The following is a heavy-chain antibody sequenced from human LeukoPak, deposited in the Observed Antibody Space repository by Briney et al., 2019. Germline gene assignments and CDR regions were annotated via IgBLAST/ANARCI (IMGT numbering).Heavy chain of an antibody. CDR1: GGSISSGSYY. J-gene: IGHJ4*02. CDR2: IYTSGST. Sequence: SETLSLTCTVSGGSISSGSYYWGWIRQPAGRGLEWIGRIYTSGSTNYNPSLKSRLTISLDTSKNQFSLKLSSVTAADTAVYYCAREDARSVPTAISPLDYWGQGTLVTVSS. D-gene: IGHD2-2*01. CDR3: AREDARSVPTAISPLDY. V-gene: IGHV4-61*02.